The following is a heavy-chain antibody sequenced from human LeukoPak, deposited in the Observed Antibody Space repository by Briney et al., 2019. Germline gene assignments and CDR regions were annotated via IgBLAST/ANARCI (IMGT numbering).Heavy chain of an antibody. CDR3: AREIRTTLYRYHYMDV. Sequence: GGSLRLSCAASGFTVSSNYMSWVRQAPGKGLEWVSVIYSGGSTYYADSVKGRFTISRDNSKNTLYLQMNSLRAEDTAVYYCAREIRTTLYRYHYMDVWGKGTTVTASS. CDR2: IYSGGST. V-gene: IGHV3-53*05. CDR1: GFTVSSNY. J-gene: IGHJ6*03. D-gene: IGHD1-14*01.